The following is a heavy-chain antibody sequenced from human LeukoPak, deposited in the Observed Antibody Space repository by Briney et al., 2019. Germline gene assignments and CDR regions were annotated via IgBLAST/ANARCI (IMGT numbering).Heavy chain of an antibody. CDR2: IKQDGSEK. CDR1: GFTFSSYW. J-gene: IGHJ4*02. D-gene: IGHD6-6*01. Sequence: GGSLRLSCAASGFTFSSYWMTWVRQAPGKGLEWVANIKQDGSEKYYVDSVKGRFTISRDNAQNSLYLQMSSLRAEDTAVYYCARGLYLSSSPLDYWGQGTLVTVSS. CDR3: ARGLYLSSSPLDY. V-gene: IGHV3-7*01.